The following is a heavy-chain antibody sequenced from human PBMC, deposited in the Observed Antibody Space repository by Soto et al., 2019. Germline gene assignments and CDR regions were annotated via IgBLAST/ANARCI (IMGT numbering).Heavy chain of an antibody. CDR3: ARLQLGGDRMLNWFDP. CDR1: GYIFTKYG. CDR2: INVYNGDR. D-gene: IGHD2-21*02. J-gene: IGHJ5*02. Sequence: QVQVVQSGPELKKPGASVKVSCKAQGYIFTKYGIGWVRQAPGHGLEWMGLINVYNGDRKVAQKFQDRVSMTPATATDTAYMELKSLRSGDTAVYYCARLQLGGDRMLNWFDPWGQGTLVTVSS. V-gene: IGHV1-18*01.